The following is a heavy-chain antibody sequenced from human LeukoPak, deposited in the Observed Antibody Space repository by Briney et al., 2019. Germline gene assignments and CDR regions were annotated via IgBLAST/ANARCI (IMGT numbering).Heavy chain of an antibody. V-gene: IGHV4-31*03. CDR1: VGSNSSGGYY. D-gene: IGHD3-10*01. J-gene: IGHJ5*02. CDR2: NYYSEST. Sequence: SQTLSLTCTFSVGSNSSGGYYWSWIRQHPGKGLEWIGYNYYSESTYYIPSLRSRVTISVDTSKRQFSLKLSSVTAADTAVYYCARDVPNPCYYEGSRRRFDPWGQGTLVTVSS. CDR3: ARDVPNPCYYEGSRRRFDP.